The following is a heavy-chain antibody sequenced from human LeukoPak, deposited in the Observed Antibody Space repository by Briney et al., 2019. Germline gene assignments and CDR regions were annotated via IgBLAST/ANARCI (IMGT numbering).Heavy chain of an antibody. J-gene: IGHJ4*02. CDR1: GGSISSSSYY. Sequence: SETMSLTCTVYGGSISSSSYYWDWIRQPPGKGLEWIGSIYYSGSTYYNPSLKSRVTISVDTSKNQFSLKLSSVTAADTAVYYCSISSGWYEPFDYWGQGTLVTVSS. CDR3: SISSGWYEPFDY. CDR2: IYYSGST. D-gene: IGHD6-19*01. V-gene: IGHV4-39*01.